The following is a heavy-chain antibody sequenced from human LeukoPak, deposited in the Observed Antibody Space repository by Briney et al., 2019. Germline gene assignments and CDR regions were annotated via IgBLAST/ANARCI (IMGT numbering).Heavy chain of an antibody. CDR1: GFTFSSYG. Sequence: GRSLRLSCAASGFTFSSYGMHWVRQAPGKGLEWVAVISYDGSNKYYADSVKGRFTIPRDNSKNTLYLQMNSLRAEDTAVYYCASGRHSSSWYLEFGYWGQGTLVTVSS. V-gene: IGHV3-30*03. CDR2: ISYDGSNK. J-gene: IGHJ4*02. D-gene: IGHD6-13*01. CDR3: ASGRHSSSWYLEFGY.